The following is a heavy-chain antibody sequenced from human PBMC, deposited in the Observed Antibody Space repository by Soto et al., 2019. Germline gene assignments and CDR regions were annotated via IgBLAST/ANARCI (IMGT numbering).Heavy chain of an antibody. CDR2: IYPGDSDT. Sequence: EVQLVQSGAEVKKPGESLKIFCKASGYSFPMYWIAWVRQMPGKGLEWMGVIYPGDSDTRYSPSFQGQVTISADNSISTAYLQWNSLKPSDTALYYCARSTYWTGQPRFDTWGQGTLVTVSS. CDR1: GYSFPMYW. D-gene: IGHD2-8*02. V-gene: IGHV5-51*01. CDR3: ARSTYWTGQPRFDT. J-gene: IGHJ5*02.